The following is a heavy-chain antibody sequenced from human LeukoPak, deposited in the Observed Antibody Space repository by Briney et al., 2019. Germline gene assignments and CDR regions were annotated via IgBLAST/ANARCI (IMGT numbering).Heavy chain of an antibody. CDR2: IYSSGRT. Sequence: SETLSLTCSVSGGSMNFYYWNWIRQSPGKGLQWIGYIYSSGRTNYNPSLKSRVSISVDKSNNQFSLNLRSVTAADTAVYYCARAEWLQNYYFDYWGQGTLVTVSS. CDR3: ARAEWLQNYYFDY. D-gene: IGHD5-12*01. CDR1: GGSMNFYY. V-gene: IGHV4-59*12. J-gene: IGHJ4*02.